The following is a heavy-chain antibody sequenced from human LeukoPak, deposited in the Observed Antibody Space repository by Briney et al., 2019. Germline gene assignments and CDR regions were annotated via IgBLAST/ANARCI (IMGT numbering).Heavy chain of an antibody. V-gene: IGHV3-21*01. CDR3: ARLGTGYYYYMDV. D-gene: IGHD1-14*01. CDR2: ISSSSSYI. J-gene: IGHJ6*03. CDR1: GFTFSSYS. Sequence: GSLRLSCAASGFTFSSYSMNWVLQAPGKGLEWVSSISSSSSYIYYADSVKGRFTISGDNAKNSLYLQMNSLRAEDTAVYYCARLGTGYYYYMDVWCKGTTVTVSS.